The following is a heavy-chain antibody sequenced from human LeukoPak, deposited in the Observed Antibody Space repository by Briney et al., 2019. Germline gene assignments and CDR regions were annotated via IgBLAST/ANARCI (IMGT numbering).Heavy chain of an antibody. D-gene: IGHD1-26*01. J-gene: IGHJ6*03. V-gene: IGHV1-2*02. CDR2: INPNSGGT. CDR3: ASGGESGSYPGYYYYYYMDV. CDR1: GYTFTGYY. Sequence: EASVKVSCKASGYTFTGYYMHWVRQAPGQGREWMGWINPNSGGTNYAQKFEGRVTMTRDTSISTAYMELSRLRSDDTAVYYCASGGESGSYPGYYYYYYMDVWGKGTTVTVSS.